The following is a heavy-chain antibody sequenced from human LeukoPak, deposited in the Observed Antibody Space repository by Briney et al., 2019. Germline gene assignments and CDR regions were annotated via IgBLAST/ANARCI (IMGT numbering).Heavy chain of an antibody. D-gene: IGHD2-8*01. CDR2: INPNSGGT. CDR3: ARDLGYCTNGVCYTWFDP. J-gene: IGHJ5*02. V-gene: IGHV1-2*02. Sequence: GASVKVSCKASGYTFTGYYMHWVRQAPGQGLEWMGWINPNSGGTNYAQKFQGRVTMTRDTSISTAYMELSRLRSDDTAVYYCARDLGYCTNGVCYTWFDPWGQGTLVTVSS. CDR1: GYTFTGYY.